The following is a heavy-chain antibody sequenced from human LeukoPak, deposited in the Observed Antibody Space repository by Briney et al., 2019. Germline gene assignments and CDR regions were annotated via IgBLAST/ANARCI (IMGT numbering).Heavy chain of an antibody. J-gene: IGHJ4*02. CDR3: AKGSHRAVAGTGDFDY. CDR2: ISSSGSTI. D-gene: IGHD6-19*01. V-gene: IGHV3-11*04. Sequence: GGSLRLSCAASGFTFSDYYMSWIRQAPGKGLEWVSYISSSGSTIYYADSVKGRFTISRDNAKNSLYLQMNSLRAEDTAVYYCAKGSHRAVAGTGDFDYWGQGTLVTVSS. CDR1: GFTFSDYY.